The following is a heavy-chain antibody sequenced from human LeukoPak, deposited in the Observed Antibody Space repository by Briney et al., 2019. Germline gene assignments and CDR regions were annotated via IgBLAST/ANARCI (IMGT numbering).Heavy chain of an antibody. CDR3: AREGIYCVNGVCYLDY. J-gene: IGHJ4*02. D-gene: IGHD2-8*01. Sequence: PGGSLRLSCAASGFKFGDYGMSWVRQAPGKGLEWVSGISWNGGNTGYADPVKGRFTISRDNAKNSLFLQVNSLRADDTAFYYCAREGIYCVNGVCYLDYWGQGTLVTVSS. CDR1: GFKFGDYG. V-gene: IGHV3-20*04. CDR2: ISWNGGNT.